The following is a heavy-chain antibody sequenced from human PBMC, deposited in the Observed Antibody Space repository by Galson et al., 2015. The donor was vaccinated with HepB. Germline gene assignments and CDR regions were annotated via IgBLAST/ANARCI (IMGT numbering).Heavy chain of an antibody. CDR1: GYTFTGYY. D-gene: IGHD3-10*01. J-gene: IGHJ3*02. Sequence: SVKVSCKASGYTFTGYYMHWVRQAPGQGLEWMGWINPNSGGTNYAQKFQDWVTMTRDTSISTAHMELSRLRSDDTAVYYCARDGSGVRGVIIPYAFDIWGQGTMVTVSS. CDR3: ARDGSGVRGVIIPYAFDI. V-gene: IGHV1-2*04. CDR2: INPNSGGT.